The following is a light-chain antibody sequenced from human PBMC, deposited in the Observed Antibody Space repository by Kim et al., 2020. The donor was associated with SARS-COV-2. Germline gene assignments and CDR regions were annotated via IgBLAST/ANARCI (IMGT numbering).Light chain of an antibody. CDR2: GAS. V-gene: IGKV3-20*01. CDR3: QQYGSSPLT. Sequence: EIGLTQSPGTLSLSPGERATLTCRASQSVSSNYLAWYQQKPGQAPRLLIYGASSRATGIPDRFSGSGSGTDFTLTISRLEPEDFAVYYCQQYGSSPLTFGGGTKVEI. J-gene: IGKJ4*01. CDR1: QSVSSNY.